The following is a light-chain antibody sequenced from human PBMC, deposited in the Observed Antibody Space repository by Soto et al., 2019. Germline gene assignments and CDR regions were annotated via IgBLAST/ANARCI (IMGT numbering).Light chain of an antibody. V-gene: IGLV2-14*03. CDR3: SAYTVTRTYV. J-gene: IGLJ1*01. CDR1: SSDVGAYNF. Sequence: QSVLAQPASVSGSPGQSITISCTGTSSDVGAYNFVSWHQQHPGKAPKLMIYNVYDRPSGISYRFSGSKSGNTASLTISALQGEYEADYYCSAYTVTRTYVFGTGTKVTVL. CDR2: NVY.